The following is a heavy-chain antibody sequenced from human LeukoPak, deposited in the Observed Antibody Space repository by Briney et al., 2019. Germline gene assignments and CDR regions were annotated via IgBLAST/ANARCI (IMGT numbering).Heavy chain of an antibody. CDR3: ARGGGYSSGAIDY. D-gene: IGHD6-19*01. Sequence: GGSLRLSCAASGFTFDDYGMSWVRQVPGKGLVWVSRINSDGSSTNYADSVKGRFTISRDNAKNTLCLQMNSLRAEDTALYYCARGGGYSSGAIDYWGQGTLVTVSS. J-gene: IGHJ4*02. CDR2: INSDGSST. CDR1: GFTFDDYG. V-gene: IGHV3-74*01.